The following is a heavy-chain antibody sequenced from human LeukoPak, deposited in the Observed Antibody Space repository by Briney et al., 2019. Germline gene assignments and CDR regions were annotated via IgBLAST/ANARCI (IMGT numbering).Heavy chain of an antibody. CDR2: ISAYNGNT. Sequence: ASVKVSCKASGYTFTSYSISWVRQAPGQGLEWMGWISAYNGNTNYAQKLQGRVTMTTDTSTSTAYMELRSLRSDDTAVYYCAIPTLSRYCSGGSCYEHWGQGTLVTVSS. J-gene: IGHJ1*01. CDR3: AIPTLSRYCSGGSCYEH. D-gene: IGHD2-15*01. V-gene: IGHV1-18*01. CDR1: GYTFTSYS.